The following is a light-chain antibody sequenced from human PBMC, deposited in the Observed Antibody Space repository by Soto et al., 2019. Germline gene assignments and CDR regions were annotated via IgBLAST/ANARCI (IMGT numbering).Light chain of an antibody. V-gene: IGKV1-5*01. CDR2: AAS. Sequence: DIQMPQSPSTLSASVEDRVTITCRASPGLSSWLAWYQQKPGKAPKLLIYAASRLESGVPPRFSCSGSGTEFPVTIRSLHPYDFATYYCQQYNSYSPTCGQGTKLGIK. CDR1: PGLSSW. J-gene: IGKJ2*01. CDR3: QQYNSYSPT.